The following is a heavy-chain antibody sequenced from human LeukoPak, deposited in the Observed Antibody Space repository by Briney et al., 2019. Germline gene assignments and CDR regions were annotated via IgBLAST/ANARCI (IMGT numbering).Heavy chain of an antibody. V-gene: IGHV3-23*01. CDR1: GLTFSSYG. J-gene: IGHJ4*02. CDR2: ISGSGGST. CDR3: TKALNGSYYV. Sequence: PGGSLRLSCAASGLTFSSYGMQWVRQAPGKGLEWVSAISGSGGSTYYADSVKGRFTISRDNSKNTLYLQMNSLRAEDTAVYYCTKALNGSYYVWGQGTLVTVSS. D-gene: IGHD1-26*01.